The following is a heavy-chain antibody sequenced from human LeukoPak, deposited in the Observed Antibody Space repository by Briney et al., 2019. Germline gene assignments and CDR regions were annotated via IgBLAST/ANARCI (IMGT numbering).Heavy chain of an antibody. CDR1: GLTFSSYA. V-gene: IGHV3-30*04. CDR3: ARGIYSFDY. D-gene: IGHD2/OR15-2a*01. J-gene: IGHJ4*02. Sequence: PGGSLRLSFAASGLTFSSYAMHWVRQAPGKGLEWVAVISYDGSNKYYADSVKGRFTISRDNSKNTLYLQMNSLRAEDTAVYYCARGIYSFDYWGQGTLVTVSS. CDR2: ISYDGSNK.